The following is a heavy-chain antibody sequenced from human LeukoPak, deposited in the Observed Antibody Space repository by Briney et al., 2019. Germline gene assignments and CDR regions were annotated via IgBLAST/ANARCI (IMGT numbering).Heavy chain of an antibody. Sequence: GGSLRLSCAASGLTFSSYAMSWVRQAPGKGLEWVSTISGSGGTTYYADSVEGQFTISRDNSKNTVSLQMNSLRAEDTAVYYCAKALTSGWYLDAFNIWGQGTMVTVSS. CDR2: ISGSGGTT. D-gene: IGHD6-19*01. V-gene: IGHV3-23*01. CDR1: GLTFSSYA. CDR3: AKALTSGWYLDAFNI. J-gene: IGHJ3*02.